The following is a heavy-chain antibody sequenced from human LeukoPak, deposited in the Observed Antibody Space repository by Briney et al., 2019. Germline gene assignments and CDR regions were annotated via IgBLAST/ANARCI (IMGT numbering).Heavy chain of an antibody. CDR1: NYSISSGYY. J-gene: IGHJ4*02. Sequence: SETLSLTCTVSNYSISSGYYWGWLRQPPGKGLEWIGSIYHSGSTYYNPSLKSRVTISVDTSKNQFSLKLSSVTAADTAVYYCARDPGSPEGIVVMGLYYFDYWGQGTLVTVSS. CDR3: ARDPGSPEGIVVMGLYYFDY. D-gene: IGHD3-22*01. V-gene: IGHV4-38-2*02. CDR2: IYHSGST.